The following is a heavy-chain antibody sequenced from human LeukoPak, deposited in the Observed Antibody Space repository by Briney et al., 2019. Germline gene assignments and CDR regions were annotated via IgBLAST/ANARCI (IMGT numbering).Heavy chain of an antibody. D-gene: IGHD2-15*01. Sequence: GGSLRLSCAASGFTFTSYGMHWVRQPPGKGLEWAAFVRNDGNNKYYVDSVKGRFTISRDNSKNTLYLQMNSLRVEDTAVYYCAKDPGSDSWSYFDYWGQGTLVTVSS. CDR3: AKDPGSDSWSYFDY. CDR2: VRNDGNNK. J-gene: IGHJ4*02. V-gene: IGHV3-30*02. CDR1: GFTFTSYG.